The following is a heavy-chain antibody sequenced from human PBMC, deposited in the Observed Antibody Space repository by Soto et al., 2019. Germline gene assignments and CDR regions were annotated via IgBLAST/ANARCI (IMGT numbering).Heavy chain of an antibody. D-gene: IGHD6-19*01. Sequence: ASVKVSCKASGYTFTGHYMHWVRQAPGQGLEWMGWINPNSGGTNYAQKFQGRVTMTRAPSISTAYMELNRLTPDDTAVYYCARASGAVAVGYYFVYWGQGTLVTVSS. J-gene: IGHJ4*02. CDR3: ARASGAVAVGYYFVY. V-gene: IGHV1-2*02. CDR2: INPNSGGT. CDR1: GYTFTGHY.